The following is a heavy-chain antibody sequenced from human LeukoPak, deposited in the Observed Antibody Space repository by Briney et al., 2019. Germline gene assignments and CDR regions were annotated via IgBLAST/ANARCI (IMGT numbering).Heavy chain of an antibody. CDR3: ARGPGGRDRLDY. J-gene: IGHJ4*02. D-gene: IGHD3-16*01. Sequence: XSVKVSCKASGYTFTSYAMHWVRQAPGQRLEWMGWINAGNGNTKYSQKFQGRVTITRDTSASTAYMELSSLRSEDTAVYYCARGPGGRDRLDYWGQGTLVTVSS. CDR1: GYTFTSYA. CDR2: INAGNGNT. V-gene: IGHV1-3*01.